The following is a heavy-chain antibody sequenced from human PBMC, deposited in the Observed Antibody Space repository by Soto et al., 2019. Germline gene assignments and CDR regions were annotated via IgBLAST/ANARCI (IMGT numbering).Heavy chain of an antibody. CDR3: ARESHIAYYMDV. J-gene: IGHJ6*03. CDR1: GFTFSSYW. D-gene: IGHD2-21*01. CDR2: ISSNGGST. V-gene: IGHV3-64*01. Sequence: GGSLRLSCAASGFTFSSYWMHWVRQAPGEGLEYVSGISSNGGSTYYANSVKGRFTISRDNSKNTLYLQMGSLRAEDMAVYYCARESHIAYYMDVWGKGTTVTVSS.